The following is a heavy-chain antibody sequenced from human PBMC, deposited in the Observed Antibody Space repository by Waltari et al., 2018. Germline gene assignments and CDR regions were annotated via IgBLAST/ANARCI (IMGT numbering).Heavy chain of an antibody. CDR3: AKGGHLDE. Sequence: ELQWVATGGGGVNPGGSLGLSGIASALHFNGFWMSLARPAAGKGLEWVSNINEEGREKHYVDSVKGRFTISRDNAENSLYLQMDSLRVDDTAVYYCAKGGHLDEWGQGTLVTVSS. D-gene: IGHD3-16*01. CDR1: ALHFNGFW. V-gene: IGHV3-7*01. CDR2: INEEGREK. J-gene: IGHJ4*02.